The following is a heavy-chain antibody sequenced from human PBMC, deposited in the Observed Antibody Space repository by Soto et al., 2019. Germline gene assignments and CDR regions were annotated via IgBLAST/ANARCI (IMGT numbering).Heavy chain of an antibody. V-gene: IGHV1-69*01. Sequence: QVQLVQSGAEVKKPGSSVKVSCKASGGTFSSYAISWVRQAPGQGLEWMGGIIPTFGTANYAQKFQGRVTITADESTSTAYMELSSLRSEDTAVYYCAVGYCSSTSCHAIFDYWGQGTLVTVSS. J-gene: IGHJ4*02. CDR1: GGTFSSYA. CDR3: AVGYCSSTSCHAIFDY. D-gene: IGHD2-2*01. CDR2: IIPTFGTA.